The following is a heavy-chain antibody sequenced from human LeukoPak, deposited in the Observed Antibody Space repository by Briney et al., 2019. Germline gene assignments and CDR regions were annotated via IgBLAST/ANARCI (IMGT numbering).Heavy chain of an antibody. CDR3: ARARYYYDSSGYYFDY. D-gene: IGHD3-22*01. CDR1: GFSFNKYA. Sequence: GGSLRLSCAASGFSFNKYAMSWVRQAPGKGLEWVSVIYSGGSTYYADSVKGRFTISRDNSKNTLYLQMNSLRAEDTAVYYCARARYYYDSSGYYFDYWGQGTLVTVSS. J-gene: IGHJ4*02. V-gene: IGHV3-53*01. CDR2: IYSGGST.